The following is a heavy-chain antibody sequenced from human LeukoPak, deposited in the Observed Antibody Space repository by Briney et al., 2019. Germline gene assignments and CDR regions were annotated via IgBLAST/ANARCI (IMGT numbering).Heavy chain of an antibody. CDR3: ARQQLVLDC. J-gene: IGHJ4*02. CDR2: ISSGGNT. Sequence: PGGSLTLSCQPSSFTVTTHYLSCARQAPGKGLEWVSVISSGGNTYYTDSVKGRFTISRDNSKNTLYLQMNSLRAEDTAVYYCARQQLVLDCWGQGALVTVSS. D-gene: IGHD6-13*01. CDR1: SFTVTTHY. V-gene: IGHV3-66*01.